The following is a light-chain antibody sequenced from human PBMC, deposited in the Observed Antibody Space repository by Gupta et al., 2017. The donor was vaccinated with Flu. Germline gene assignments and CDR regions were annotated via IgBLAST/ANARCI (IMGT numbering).Light chain of an antibody. Sequence: DVVLTQSPFALPVTLGQPASISCRSSQSLVHRNGNIYLTWFQQRPGQSPRRLIYRVSNRDSGVPDRFSGSGSGTDFTLKTSRVEAEDVGVYYCMQGTYLRTFGQGTKVEIK. CDR3: MQGTYLRT. CDR1: QSLVHRNGNIY. CDR2: RVS. V-gene: IGKV2-30*02. J-gene: IGKJ1*01.